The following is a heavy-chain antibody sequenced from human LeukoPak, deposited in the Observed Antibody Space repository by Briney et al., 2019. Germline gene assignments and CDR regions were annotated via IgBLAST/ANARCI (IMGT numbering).Heavy chain of an antibody. D-gene: IGHD3-3*01. CDR3: AREGSGLDY. CDR2: IWYDGSNK. V-gene: IGHV3-33*01. J-gene: IGHJ4*02. Sequence: AGGSLRLSCAASGFTFSSYGMHWFRQAPGKGLEWVAVIWYDGSNKYYADSVKGRSTISRDNSKNTLYLQMNSLRAEDTAVYYCAREGSGLDYWGQGTLVTVSS. CDR1: GFTFSSYG.